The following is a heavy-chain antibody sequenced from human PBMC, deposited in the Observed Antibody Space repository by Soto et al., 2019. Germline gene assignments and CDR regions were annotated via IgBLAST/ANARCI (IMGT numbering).Heavy chain of an antibody. CDR3: ARHDGFWSGYYGY. CDR1: GCSISSSSYY. D-gene: IGHD3-3*01. Sequence: SETLSLTCTVSGCSISSSSYYWGWIRQPPGKGLEWIGSIYYSGSTYYNPSLKSRVTISVDTSKNQFSLKLSSVTAADTAVYYCARHDGFWSGYYGYWGQGTLVTVSS. J-gene: IGHJ4*02. V-gene: IGHV4-39*01. CDR2: IYYSGST.